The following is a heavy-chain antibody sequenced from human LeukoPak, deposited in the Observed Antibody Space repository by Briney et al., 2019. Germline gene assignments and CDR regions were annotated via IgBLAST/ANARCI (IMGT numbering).Heavy chain of an antibody. CDR3: AKGGYTYGGRLVDY. D-gene: IGHD5-18*01. CDR2: ISGDGGAT. J-gene: IGHJ4*02. CDR1: GFTFDDYV. Sequence: PGGSLRLSCAASGFTFDDYVMHWVRQAPGKGLEWVSFISGDGGATYYAYSAKGRFTISRDNGRKSLYLQMHSLRTEDTALYYCAKGGYTYGGRLVDYWGQGTLVTVSS. V-gene: IGHV3-43*02.